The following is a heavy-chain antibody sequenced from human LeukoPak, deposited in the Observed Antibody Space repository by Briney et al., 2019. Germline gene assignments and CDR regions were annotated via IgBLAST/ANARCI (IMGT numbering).Heavy chain of an antibody. D-gene: IGHD4/OR15-4a*01. CDR1: GFTFSSYW. J-gene: IGHJ6*03. CDR2: IRQDGSET. CDR3: ARVGGAEYYYYYMDV. Sequence: PGGSLRLSCAASGFTFSSYWMSWVRQAPGTGLEWVANIRQDGSETYYMDSLKGRITVFRDNAKNSLYLQINSLRAGDTAVYYCARVGGAEYYYYYMDVWGKGTTVTVSS. V-gene: IGHV3-7*01.